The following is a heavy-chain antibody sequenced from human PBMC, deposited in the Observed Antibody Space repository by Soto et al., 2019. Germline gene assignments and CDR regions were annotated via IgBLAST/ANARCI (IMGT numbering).Heavy chain of an antibody. CDR1: GYTFTSYG. CDR2: ISTYKGNT. CDR3: ATRSPAFDY. Sequence: QVQLVQSGPEVKKPGASVKVSCKTSGYTFTSYGISWVRQAPGQGLEWMGWISTYKGNTNYAQKFQGRVTMTTDTSTSTAYMELRSLRFDDTAVYYCATRSPAFDYWGQGTLVTVSS. V-gene: IGHV1-18*01. J-gene: IGHJ4*02.